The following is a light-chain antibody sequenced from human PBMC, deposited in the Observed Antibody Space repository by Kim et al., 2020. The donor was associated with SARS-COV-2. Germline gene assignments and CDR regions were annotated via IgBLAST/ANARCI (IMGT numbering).Light chain of an antibody. CDR1: SNNVGNQG. V-gene: IGLV10-54*01. J-gene: IGLJ3*02. CDR2: RNG. CDR3: SAWDTSLDAWV. Sequence: ATLPCTGNSNNVGNQGAAWLQQHQGHPPKIGFYRNGKRHSGTSERFSASRSGNTASLTITGLQPEDEADYYCSAWDTSLDAWVFGGGTQLTVL.